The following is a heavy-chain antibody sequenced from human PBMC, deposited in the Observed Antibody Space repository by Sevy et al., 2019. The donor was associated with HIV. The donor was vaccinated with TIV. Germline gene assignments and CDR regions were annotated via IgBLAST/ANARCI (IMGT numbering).Heavy chain of an antibody. CDR1: GGSISSYY. D-gene: IGHD1-1*01. CDR3: ARVFWKGAYYYMDV. CDR2: IYYSGST. Sequence: SETLSLTRTVSGGSISSYYWSWIRQPPGKGLEWIGYIYYSGSTNYNPALKSRVTISVDTSKNQFSLKLSSVTAADTAVYYCARVFWKGAYYYMDVWGKGTTVTVSS. J-gene: IGHJ6*03. V-gene: IGHV4-59*01.